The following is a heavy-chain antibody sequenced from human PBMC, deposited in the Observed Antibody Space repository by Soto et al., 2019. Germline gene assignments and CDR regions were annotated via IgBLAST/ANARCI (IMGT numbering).Heavy chain of an antibody. J-gene: IGHJ1*01. D-gene: IGHD3-10*01. V-gene: IGHV3-74*03. CDR2: IDNDGSNT. CDR3: VRDAWGVHH. CDR1: GFTFSNYW. Sequence: GGSLRLSCAASGFTFSNYWVHWVRQAPGKGLVCVSRIDNDGSNTLYEDSVKGRFTISRDNAKNTLYLQMNSLRAEDTAVYYCVRDAWGVHHWGQGTLVTVSS.